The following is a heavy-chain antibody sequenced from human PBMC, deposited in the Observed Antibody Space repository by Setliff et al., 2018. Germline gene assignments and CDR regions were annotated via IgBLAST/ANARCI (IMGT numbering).Heavy chain of an antibody. CDR2: IYYSGTA. J-gene: IGHJ6*03. CDR3: ARDYFDPSRSYYMDV. V-gene: IGHV4-31*03. CDR1: GDSISSGGFY. D-gene: IGHD3-22*01. Sequence: PSETLSLTCTVPGDSISSGGFYWSWVRQHPGQGLEWIGYIYYSGTAYYNPSLKSRATISVDTSENQFSLKLSSVTAADTAVYYCARDYFDPSRSYYMDVWGKGTMVTVSS.